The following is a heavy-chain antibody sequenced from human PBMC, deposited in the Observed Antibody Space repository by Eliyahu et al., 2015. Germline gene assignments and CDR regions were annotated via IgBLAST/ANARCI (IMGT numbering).Heavy chain of an antibody. CDR2: TYWDDDK. Sequence: QITLKESGPTLVKPTQTLTLTCSVSGLSXXASGVGXGWIRQPPGKGLXWIXLTYWDDDKRYSPSLKSRVTITKDRIINQVVLTVTNVDPADTGTYYCAHLSSNTWYPAWDYFHHWGPGTQVTVSS. J-gene: IGHJ1*01. V-gene: IGHV2-5*02. CDR3: AHLSSNTWYPAWDYFHH. D-gene: IGHD6-13*01. CDR1: GLSXXASGVG.